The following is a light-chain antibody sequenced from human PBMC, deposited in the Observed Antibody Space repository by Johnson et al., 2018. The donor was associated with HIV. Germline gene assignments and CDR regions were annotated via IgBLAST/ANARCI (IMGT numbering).Light chain of an antibody. V-gene: IGLV1-51*02. CDR1: SSTIGNNF. J-gene: IGLJ1*01. CDR2: KDN. CDR3: GTWDNSLNTGGG. Sequence: QSVLTQPPSVSAAPGQKVTISCSGSSSTIGNNFVSWYQVLPGTAPKLLIYKDNERPSGIPDRFSGSKSGTSATLGITGLQTGDEADYYCGTWDNSLNTGGGFGAGTKGTVL.